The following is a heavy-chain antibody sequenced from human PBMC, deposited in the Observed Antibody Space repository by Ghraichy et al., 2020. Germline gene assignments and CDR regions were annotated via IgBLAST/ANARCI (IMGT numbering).Heavy chain of an antibody. V-gene: IGHV4-59*12. Sequence: SETLSLTCTVSGGSMGTFYWSWIRQMPGKGLEWMGYVSKTGSASHNYSLESRLTMSVETSKGQVSLNLSSVTAADTAVYYCARSSSTSISGFDPWGRGTLVTVSS. D-gene: IGHD2-2*01. CDR1: GGSMGTFY. J-gene: IGHJ5*02. CDR2: VSKTGSA. CDR3: ARSSSTSISGFDP.